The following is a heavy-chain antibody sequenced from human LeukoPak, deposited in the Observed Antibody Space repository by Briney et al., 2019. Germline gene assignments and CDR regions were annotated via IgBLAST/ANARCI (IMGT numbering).Heavy chain of an antibody. D-gene: IGHD3-22*01. Sequence: PGGSLPLSCAASGFTLSDHYMDWVRQAPGKGREWVGRTRNKANSYTTEYAASVKGRFTISRDESKNSLYLYMNSLKTEDTAVYYCARVTRDGSGYFQIFDYWGQGTLVTVSS. J-gene: IGHJ4*02. V-gene: IGHV3-72*01. CDR1: GFTLSDHY. CDR2: TRNKANSYTT. CDR3: ARVTRDGSGYFQIFDY.